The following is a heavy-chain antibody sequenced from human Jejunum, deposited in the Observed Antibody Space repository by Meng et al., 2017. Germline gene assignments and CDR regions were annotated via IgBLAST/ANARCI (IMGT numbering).Heavy chain of an antibody. CDR2: IDTAGSGT. J-gene: IGHJ4*02. CDR1: GFTFSNYW. D-gene: IGHD3-16*01. V-gene: IGHV3-74*01. Sequence: EVQLVESGGGVVQPGGSLRLSCSVSGFTFSNYWMHWVRQAPGKGLVWVSRIDTAGSGTSYADSVKGRFTISRDNAKNTLYLQMSSLRVDDTAVYYCARIIWSDFWGQGTLVTVSS. CDR3: ARIIWSDF.